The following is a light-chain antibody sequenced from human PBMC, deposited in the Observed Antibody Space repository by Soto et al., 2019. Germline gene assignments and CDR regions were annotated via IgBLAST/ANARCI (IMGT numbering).Light chain of an antibody. CDR2: EVS. CDR1: RSDVGGYNL. CDR3: SSYAGSSTFVV. J-gene: IGLJ2*01. V-gene: IGLV2-23*02. Sequence: QSALTQPASVSGSPGQSITMPCTGSRSDVGGYNLVSWYQQHPGKAPKLMIYEVSKRPSGVSNRFSGSKSGNTASLTISGLQAEDEADYYCSSYAGSSTFVVFGGGTKLTVL.